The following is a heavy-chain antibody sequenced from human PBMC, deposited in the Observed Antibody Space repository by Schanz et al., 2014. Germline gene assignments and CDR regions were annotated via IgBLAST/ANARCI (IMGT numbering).Heavy chain of an antibody. CDR1: GFAFSSYG. CDR2: ISGSGGST. Sequence: EVQLLESGGGLVKPGGSLRLSCLASGFAFSSYGMNWLRQAPGKGLEWVSAISGSGGSTYYADSVKGRFTISRDNSKNTLYLQMNSLRAEDTALYYCARDRRNADLDYWGQGTLVTVSS. J-gene: IGHJ4*02. D-gene: IGHD1-1*01. V-gene: IGHV3-23*01. CDR3: ARDRRNADLDY.